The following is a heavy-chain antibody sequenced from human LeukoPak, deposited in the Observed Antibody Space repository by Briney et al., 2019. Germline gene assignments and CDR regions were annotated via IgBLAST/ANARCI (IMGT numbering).Heavy chain of an antibody. D-gene: IGHD3-10*01. CDR1: GFTFSSYA. Sequence: GGSLRLSCAASGFTFSSYAMSWVRQAPGKGLEWVSSISSSSSYIYYADSVKGRFTISRDNAKNSLYLQMNSLRAEDTAVYYCARDPRLLWFGELLEYYFDYWGQGTLVTVSS. V-gene: IGHV3-21*01. CDR2: ISSSSSYI. J-gene: IGHJ4*02. CDR3: ARDPRLLWFGELLEYYFDY.